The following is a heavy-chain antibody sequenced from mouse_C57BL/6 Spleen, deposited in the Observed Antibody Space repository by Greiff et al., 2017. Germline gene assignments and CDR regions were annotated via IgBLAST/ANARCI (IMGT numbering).Heavy chain of an antibody. CDR3: ARDYGSSYGYFDV. D-gene: IGHD1-1*01. J-gene: IGHJ1*03. CDR1: GYTFTSYG. V-gene: IGHV1-81*01. Sequence: QVQLQQSGAELARPGASVKLSCKASGYTFTSYGISWVKQRPGQGLEWIGAIYPRSGNTYYHEKFKGKATLTADTSSSTPYMELRSLTSEDSAVFFCARDYGSSYGYFDVWGTGTTVTVSS. CDR2: IYPRSGNT.